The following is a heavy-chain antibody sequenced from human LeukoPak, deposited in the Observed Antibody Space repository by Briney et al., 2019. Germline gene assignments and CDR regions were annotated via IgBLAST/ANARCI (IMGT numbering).Heavy chain of an antibody. CDR3: ATYSGYAAY. CDR2: FDPEDVET. J-gene: IGHJ4*02. CDR1: GYTLAELA. V-gene: IGHV1-24*01. D-gene: IGHD5-12*01. Sequence: ASVKVSCKVSGYTLAELAIHWVRQAPGKGLEWMGGFDPEDVETIYAQKFQGRVTMTEDTYTDTAYMELSSLRSEDTAVYYCATYSGYAAYWGQGTLVSVSS.